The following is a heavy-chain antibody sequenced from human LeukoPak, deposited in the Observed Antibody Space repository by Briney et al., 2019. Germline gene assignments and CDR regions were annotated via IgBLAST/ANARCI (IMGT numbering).Heavy chain of an antibody. Sequence: GASVKVSCTASGYTFTSYGISWVRQAPGQGLEWMGWISAYNGNTNYAQKLQGRVTMTTDTSTSTAYMELRSLRSDDTAVYYCARVSIGDFWSGYSPIPNWFDPWGQGTLVTVSS. CDR1: GYTFTSYG. J-gene: IGHJ5*02. CDR3: ARVSIGDFWSGYSPIPNWFDP. CDR2: ISAYNGNT. V-gene: IGHV1-18*01. D-gene: IGHD3-3*01.